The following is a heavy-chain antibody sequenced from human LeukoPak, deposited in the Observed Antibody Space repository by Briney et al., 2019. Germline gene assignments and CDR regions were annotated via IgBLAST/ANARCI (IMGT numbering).Heavy chain of an antibody. D-gene: IGHD3-10*01. CDR2: ILSSGSA. CDR3: GSLAEGESGRGS. CDR1: GASVSRARYH. V-gene: IGHV4-61*01. J-gene: IGHJ5*02. Sequence: SETLSLTCTVSGASVSRARYHWMWIRQPPGKGLEYIGNILSSGSADYKPSLQSRVTISLDTSTNQFSLTLNSVTTADTAVYYCGSLAEGESGRGSWGQGTLVTVSS.